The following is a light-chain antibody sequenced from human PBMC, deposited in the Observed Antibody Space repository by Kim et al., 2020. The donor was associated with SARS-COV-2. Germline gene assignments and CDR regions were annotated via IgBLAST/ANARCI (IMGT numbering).Light chain of an antibody. V-gene: IGLV2-14*03. Sequence: GQSITISSTGTSSDVGGYTSVSWYQQHPGKAPKLMISDVSKRPSGVSNRFSGSKSDNTASLTISGLQAEDEADYYCSSYTSTNTWMFGGGTQLTVL. CDR1: SSDVGGYTS. CDR3: SSYTSTNTWM. CDR2: DVS. J-gene: IGLJ3*02.